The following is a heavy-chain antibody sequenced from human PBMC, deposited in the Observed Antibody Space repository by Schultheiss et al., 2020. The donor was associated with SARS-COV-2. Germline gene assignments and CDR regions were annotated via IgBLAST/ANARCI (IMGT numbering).Heavy chain of an antibody. CDR2: LYYSGST. V-gene: IGHV4-34*01. Sequence: GSLRLSCAVYGGSFSGYYWSWIRQPPGKGLEWIGSLYYSGSTYYNPSLKSRVTISVDTSKNQFSLKLTSVTAADTAVYYCARYCSGGSCNVGLDSWGQGTLVTVSS. J-gene: IGHJ4*02. CDR1: GGSFSGYY. D-gene: IGHD2-15*01. CDR3: ARYCSGGSCNVGLDS.